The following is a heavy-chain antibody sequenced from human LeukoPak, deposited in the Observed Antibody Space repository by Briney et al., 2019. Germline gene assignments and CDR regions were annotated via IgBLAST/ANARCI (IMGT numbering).Heavy chain of an antibody. Sequence: SETLSLTCTVSGGSISSYYWSWIRQPPGKGLEWIGYIYYSGSTNYNPSLKSRVTISVDTSKNQFSLKLSSVTAADTAVYYCASDPVPYSYGPLDYWGQGTLVTVSS. J-gene: IGHJ4*02. CDR2: IYYSGST. CDR3: ASDPVPYSYGPLDY. CDR1: GGSISSYY. D-gene: IGHD5-18*01. V-gene: IGHV4-59*12.